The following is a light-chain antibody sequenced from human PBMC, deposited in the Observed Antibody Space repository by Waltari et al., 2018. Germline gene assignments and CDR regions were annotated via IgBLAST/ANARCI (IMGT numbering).Light chain of an antibody. J-gene: IGLJ2*01. Sequence: QSALTQPPSASGTPGQTVTIFCSGGNSNIGSNVVNWYQQVPGTAPKLTSYSNTYRPSGVPDRFSGSKSGTSASLAISGLQSDDEGDYYCATWDDRLTGVVFGGGTQVTVL. CDR3: ATWDDRLTGVV. CDR1: NSNIGSNV. V-gene: IGLV1-44*01. CDR2: SNT.